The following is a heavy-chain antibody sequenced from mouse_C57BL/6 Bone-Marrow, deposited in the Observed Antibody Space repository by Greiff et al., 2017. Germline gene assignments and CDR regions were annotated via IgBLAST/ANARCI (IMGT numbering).Heavy chain of an antibody. D-gene: IGHD2-3*01. J-gene: IGHJ2*01. CDR3: TGGYYDYFDY. Sequence: VQLQQSGAELVRPGASVKLSCTASGFNIKDDYMHWVKQRPEQGLEWIGWIDPENGDTEYASKFQGKATITADPSSNTAYLQLSSLTSEDTAVYYCTGGYYDYFDYWGQGTTLTVSS. CDR2: IDPENGDT. CDR1: GFNIKDDY. V-gene: IGHV14-4*01.